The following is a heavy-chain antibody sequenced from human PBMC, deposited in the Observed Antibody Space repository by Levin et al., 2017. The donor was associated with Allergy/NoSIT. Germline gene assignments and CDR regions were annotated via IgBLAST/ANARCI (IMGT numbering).Heavy chain of an antibody. CDR1: GFTFSSYY. D-gene: IGHD2-15*01. J-gene: IGHJ4*02. V-gene: IGHV3-74*01. Sequence: GGSLRLSCAASGFTFSSYYMHWVRQAPGKGLAWVSNIHTDTSVTNYADSVKGQFTSSRDNAKNTLYLQMNSLRAEDTAVYYCARGGCSATSCLDYWGQGTLVTVAS. CDR2: IHTDTSVT. CDR3: ARGGCSATSCLDY.